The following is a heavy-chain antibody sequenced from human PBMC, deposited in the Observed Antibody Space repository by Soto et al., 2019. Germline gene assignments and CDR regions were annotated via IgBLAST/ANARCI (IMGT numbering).Heavy chain of an antibody. Sequence: GGSLRLSCAASAFTFSGYAMHWVRQAPGKGLEWVALISYDGSNKYYADSVKGRFNISRDNSKNTLYLQMNSLRDEDTAVYYCARTSPGITGTIDPNNYYALDVWGQGTTVTVSS. D-gene: IGHD1-7*01. J-gene: IGHJ6*02. CDR1: AFTFSGYA. CDR2: ISYDGSNK. CDR3: ARTSPGITGTIDPNNYYALDV. V-gene: IGHV3-30-3*01.